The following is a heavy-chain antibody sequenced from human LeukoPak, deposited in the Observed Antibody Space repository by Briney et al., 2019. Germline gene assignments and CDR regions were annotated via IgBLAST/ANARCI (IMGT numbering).Heavy chain of an antibody. J-gene: IGHJ4*02. V-gene: IGHV1-46*01. D-gene: IGHD6-19*01. CDR1: GYTFTTYY. CDR2: INPSDGST. CDR3: ARVVADSSGWETLGY. Sequence: ASVKVSCKASGYTFTTYYMHWVRQAPGQGLEWMGIINPSDGSTNYARNFQGRVTMTRDTSTSTVYMELSSLRSEDTAVYYCARVVADSSGWETLGYWGQGTLVTVSS.